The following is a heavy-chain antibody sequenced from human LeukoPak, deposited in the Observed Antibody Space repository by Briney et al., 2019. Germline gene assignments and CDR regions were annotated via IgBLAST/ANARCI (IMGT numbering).Heavy chain of an antibody. CDR2: ISYDGSNK. CDR1: GLTFSSYA. D-gene: IGHD2-21*02. J-gene: IGHJ3*02. Sequence: PGGSLRLSCAASGLTFSSYAMHWVRQAPGKGLEWVAVISYDGSNKYYADSVKGRFTISRDNSKNTLYLQMNSLRAEDAAVYYCARSRYCGGDCYTDAFDIWGQGTMVAVSS. CDR3: ARSRYCGGDCYTDAFDI. V-gene: IGHV3-30-3*01.